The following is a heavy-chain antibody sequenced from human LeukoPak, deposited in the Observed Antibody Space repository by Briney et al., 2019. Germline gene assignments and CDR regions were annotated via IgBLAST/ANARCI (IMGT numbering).Heavy chain of an antibody. V-gene: IGHV3-66*01. CDR2: IYSGGTT. Sequence: PGGSLRLSCAASGFTVGNNYMNWVRQAPGKGLEWVSLIYSGGTTYYADSVKGRFTISRDGSKNTLYLQMNSLRVEDTAVYYCARDPPAVTANTYGWGQGTLVTVSS. J-gene: IGHJ4*02. CDR1: GFTVGNNY. D-gene: IGHD5-18*01. CDR3: ARDPPAVTANTYG.